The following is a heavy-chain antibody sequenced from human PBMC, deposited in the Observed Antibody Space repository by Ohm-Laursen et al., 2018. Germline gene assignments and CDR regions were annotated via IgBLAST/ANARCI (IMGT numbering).Heavy chain of an antibody. CDR1: GFTFSSYG. Sequence: SLRLSCAASGFTFSSYGMNWVRQAPGKGLEWVSYISSSSRTIYYADSVKGRFTISRDTAKNSLYLQMNNLRVEDTAVYYCARTDGSGSPYWGQGTLATVSS. CDR2: ISSSSRTI. V-gene: IGHV3-48*01. CDR3: ARTDGSGSPY. D-gene: IGHD3-10*01. J-gene: IGHJ4*02.